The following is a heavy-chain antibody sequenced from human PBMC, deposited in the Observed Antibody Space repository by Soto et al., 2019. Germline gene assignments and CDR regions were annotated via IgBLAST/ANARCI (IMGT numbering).Heavy chain of an antibody. V-gene: IGHV3-7*01. J-gene: IGHJ6*03. CDR1: GFTFSSYW. Sequence: EVQLVESGGGLVQPGGSLRLSCAASGFTFSSYWMSWVRQAPGKGLEWVANIKPDGSEKYYVDSVKGRFTISRDNAKNSLYLQMNSLRAEDTAVYYCARVSIGYCSSTSCSPFYMDVWGKGTTVTVSS. D-gene: IGHD2-2*01. CDR3: ARVSIGYCSSTSCSPFYMDV. CDR2: IKPDGSEK.